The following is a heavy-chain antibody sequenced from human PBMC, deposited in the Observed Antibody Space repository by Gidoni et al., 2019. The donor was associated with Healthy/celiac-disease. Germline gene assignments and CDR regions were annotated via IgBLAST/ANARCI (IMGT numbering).Heavy chain of an antibody. Sequence: QVQLVQSGAEVKKTGSSVTVSCTASGVTFSSYAISWVRQAPGQGLEWMGGIIPIFGTANYAQKFQGRVTITADESTSTAYMELSSLRSEDTAVYYCARDPRGYSYGFGFDYWGQGTLVTVSS. CDR3: ARDPRGYSYGFGFDY. D-gene: IGHD5-18*01. J-gene: IGHJ4*02. V-gene: IGHV1-69*01. CDR2: IIPIFGTA. CDR1: GVTFSSYA.